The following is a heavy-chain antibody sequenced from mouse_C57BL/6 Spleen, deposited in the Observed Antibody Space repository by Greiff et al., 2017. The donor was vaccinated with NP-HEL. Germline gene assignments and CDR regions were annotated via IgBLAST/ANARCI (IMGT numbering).Heavy chain of an antibody. CDR2: IRSKSNNYAT. J-gene: IGHJ4*01. V-gene: IGHV10-1*01. CDR3: VREGALLMDY. Sequence: EAGGGLVQPKGSLKLSCAASGFSFNTYAMNWVRQAPGKGLEWVARIRSKSNNYATYYADSVKDRFTISRDDSESMLYLQMNNLKTEDTAMYYCVREGALLMDYWGQGTSVTVSS. CDR1: GFSFNTYA.